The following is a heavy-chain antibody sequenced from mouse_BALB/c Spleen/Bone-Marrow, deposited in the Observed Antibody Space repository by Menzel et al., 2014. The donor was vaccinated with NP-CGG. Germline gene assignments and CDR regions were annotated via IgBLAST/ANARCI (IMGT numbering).Heavy chain of an antibody. D-gene: IGHD2-14*01. CDR1: GYTFTSYW. J-gene: IGHJ3*01. CDR3: TIYYRSFAY. CDR2: IDPSDSYT. Sequence: VQLQQSGAELVKPGASVKMSCKASGYTFTSYWMHWVKQRPGQGLEWIGVIDPSDSYTSYNQKFKGKATLTVDTSSSTAYVHLSSLTSEDSAVYYCTIYYRSFAYWGQGTLVTVSA. V-gene: IGHV1S127*01.